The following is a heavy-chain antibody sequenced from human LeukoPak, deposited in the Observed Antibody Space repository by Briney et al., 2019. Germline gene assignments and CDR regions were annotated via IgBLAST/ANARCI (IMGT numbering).Heavy chain of an antibody. CDR1: GYTFTSYY. D-gene: IGHD3-10*01. J-gene: IGHJ4*02. CDR3: ARGRPIVITMVRGAQIDY. V-gene: IGHV1-46*01. CDR2: INPSGGST. Sequence: GASVKVSCKASGYTFTSYYMHWVRQAPGQGLEWMGIINPSGGSTSYAQKFQGRVTMTRDTSTSTVYMELSSLRSEDTAVYYCARGRPIVITMVRGAQIDYWGQGTLVTVSS.